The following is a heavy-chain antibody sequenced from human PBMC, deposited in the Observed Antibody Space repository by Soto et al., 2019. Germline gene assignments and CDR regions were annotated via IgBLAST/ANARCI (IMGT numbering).Heavy chain of an antibody. CDR3: AHILLRFLERFHHFDF. CDR1: GFSLSTSGVG. Sequence: SGPTLVNPTQTLTLTCTFSGFSLSTSGVGVGWIRQPPGKALEWLALIYWNDDKRYSPSLKSRLTITKDTSKNQVVLTMTNMDPVDTATYYCAHILLRFLERFHHFDFRGQGTLVTVSS. CDR2: IYWNDDK. D-gene: IGHD3-3*01. J-gene: IGHJ4*02. V-gene: IGHV2-5*01.